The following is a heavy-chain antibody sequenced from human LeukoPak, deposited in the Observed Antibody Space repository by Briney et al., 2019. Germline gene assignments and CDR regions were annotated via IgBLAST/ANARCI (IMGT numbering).Heavy chain of an antibody. J-gene: IGHJ4*02. CDR2: INHSGST. Sequence: GSLRLSCAASGFTFSNAWMSWIRQPPGKGLEWIGEINHSGSTNYNPSLKSRVTISVDTSKNQFSLKLSSVTAADTAVYYCARRTDYFDYWGQGTLVTVSS. CDR1: GFTFSNAW. V-gene: IGHV4-34*01. CDR3: ARRTDYFDY.